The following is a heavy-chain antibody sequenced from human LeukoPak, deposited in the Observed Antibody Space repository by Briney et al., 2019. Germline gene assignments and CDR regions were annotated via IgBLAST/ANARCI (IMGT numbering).Heavy chain of an antibody. CDR1: GFTFSSYA. Sequence: GGSLRLSCAASGFTFSSYAMSWVRQAPGKALEWVSAISGSGGSTYYADSVKGRFTISRDNSKNTLYLQMNSLRAEDTAVYYCAKDPLDLGYCSGGSCYYFDYWGQGTLVTVSS. CDR3: AKDPLDLGYCSGGSCYYFDY. V-gene: IGHV3-23*01. D-gene: IGHD2-15*01. J-gene: IGHJ4*02. CDR2: ISGSGGST.